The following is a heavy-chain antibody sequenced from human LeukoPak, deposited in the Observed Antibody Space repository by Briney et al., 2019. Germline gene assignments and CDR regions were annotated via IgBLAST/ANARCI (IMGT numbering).Heavy chain of an antibody. V-gene: IGHV5-51*01. D-gene: IGHD3-10*01. CDR3: ARQLSEYSRSRSPFDY. Sequence: GESLKISCKGSGYSFSTYWIGWVRQMPGKGLEWMGIIYPGDSDTRYSPSFQGQVTISADKSISTAYLQWTSLKASDTATYYCARQLSEYSRSRSPFDYWGQGSLVTVST. CDR1: GYSFSTYW. CDR2: IYPGDSDT. J-gene: IGHJ4*02.